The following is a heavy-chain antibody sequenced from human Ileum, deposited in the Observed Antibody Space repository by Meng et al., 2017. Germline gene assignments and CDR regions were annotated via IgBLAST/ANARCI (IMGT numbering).Heavy chain of an antibody. CDR3: ARGRSGVYHDY. CDR1: GFTFSSYW. D-gene: IGHD2-8*01. Sequence: GESLKISCAVSGFTFSSYWMHWVRQAPGKGLVWVSRINTDGSTKNYADSVKGRFTISRDNAENTLYLQMNSLRAEDTAVYYCARGRSGVYHDYWGQGTLVTVSS. J-gene: IGHJ4*02. CDR2: INTDGSTK. V-gene: IGHV3-74*01.